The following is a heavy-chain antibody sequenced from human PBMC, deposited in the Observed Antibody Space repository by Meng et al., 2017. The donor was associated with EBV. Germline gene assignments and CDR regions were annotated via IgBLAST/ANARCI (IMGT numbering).Heavy chain of an antibody. V-gene: IGHV1-46*01. Sequence: QVQLVKFGAEVKKPGASVKVSCKASGYTFTSYYLHWVRQAPGQGLEWMGIIIPAGGNTNYAQKFRGRFTMTRDTSTSTVYMDLSILTSEDTAVYYCVRELVGGTFDYWGQGTLVTVSS. D-gene: IGHD1/OR15-1a*01. CDR1: GYTFTSYY. CDR2: IIPAGGNT. CDR3: VRELVGGTFDY. J-gene: IGHJ4*02.